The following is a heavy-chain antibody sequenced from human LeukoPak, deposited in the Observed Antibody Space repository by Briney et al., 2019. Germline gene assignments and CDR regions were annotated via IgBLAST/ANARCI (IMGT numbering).Heavy chain of an antibody. CDR2: ISGSGGST. J-gene: IGHJ4*02. Sequence: GGSLRLSCAASGFTFSRYAMSWVCQAPGKGLEWVSAISGSGGSTYYADSVKGRFTISRDNSKNTLYLQMNSLRAEDTAVYYCAKDGIGYSGYAPFDYWGQGTLVTVSS. V-gene: IGHV3-23*01. CDR1: GFTFSRYA. D-gene: IGHD5-12*01. CDR3: AKDGIGYSGYAPFDY.